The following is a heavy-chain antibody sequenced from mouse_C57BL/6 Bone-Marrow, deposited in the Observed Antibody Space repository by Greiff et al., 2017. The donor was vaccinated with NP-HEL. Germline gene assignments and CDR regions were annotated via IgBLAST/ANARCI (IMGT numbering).Heavy chain of an antibody. V-gene: IGHV14-4*01. CDR2: IDPENGDT. CDR1: GFNIKDDY. Sequence: VQLQQSGAELVRPGASVKLSCTASGFNIKDDYMHWVKQRPEQGLEWIGWIDPENGDTEYASKFQGKATITADTSSTTAYLQLSSLTSEDTAVYYCTTAYYGNSWFAYWGQGTLVTVSA. CDR3: TTAYYGNSWFAY. J-gene: IGHJ3*01. D-gene: IGHD2-10*01.